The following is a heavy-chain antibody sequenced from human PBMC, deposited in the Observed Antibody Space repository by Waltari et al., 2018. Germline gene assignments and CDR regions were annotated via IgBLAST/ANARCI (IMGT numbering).Heavy chain of an antibody. CDR1: GYNFIDYY. V-gene: IGHV1-2*02. D-gene: IGHD2-15*01. Sequence: QVQLVQSGSEVKKHGASVKVSCKASGYNFIDYYMHWVRQAPGQGLEWMGWINRSSGGASQAQKFQGGVTMTRETPSRTVYVVPSRLAYADTAIYYGARDGGFDFWGQGTLVSVSS. CDR2: INRSSGGA. CDR3: ARDGGFDF. J-gene: IGHJ4*02.